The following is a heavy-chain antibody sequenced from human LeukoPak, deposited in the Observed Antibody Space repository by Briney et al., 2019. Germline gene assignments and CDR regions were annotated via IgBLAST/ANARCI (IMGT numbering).Heavy chain of an antibody. V-gene: IGHV3-74*01. CDR3: SRGGQDDYSDY. D-gene: IGHD3-16*01. Sequence: PGGSLRLSCAASGFTFSTYWMHWVRQGPGKGMVWVSRINSDGRTTDYADSVRGRFTISRDNAKNTLYLQMNSLRAEDTAVYYCSRGGQDDYSDYWGQGTLVTVS. CDR1: GFTFSTYW. CDR2: INSDGRTT. J-gene: IGHJ4*02.